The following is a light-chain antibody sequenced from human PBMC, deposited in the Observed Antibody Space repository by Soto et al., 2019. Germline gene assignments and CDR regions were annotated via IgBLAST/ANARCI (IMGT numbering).Light chain of an antibody. Sequence: EIVLTQSPGTLSLSPGERATLSCRASQSVTKNNLNWYQQKPGQAPRLLIYGASTRATDIPARFSGSGSGTEFTLTISSLQSEDFAVYYCQQYNKWPRWTFGQGTKVDIK. CDR2: GAS. J-gene: IGKJ1*01. V-gene: IGKV3-15*01. CDR3: QQYNKWPRWT. CDR1: QSVTKNN.